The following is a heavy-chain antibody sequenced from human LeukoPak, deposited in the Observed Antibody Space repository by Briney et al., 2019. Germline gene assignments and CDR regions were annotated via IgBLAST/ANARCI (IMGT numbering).Heavy chain of an antibody. CDR2: IYTSGST. Sequence: SETLSLTCTVSGGSISGYYWSWIRQPPGKGLEWIGYIYTSGSTNYNPSLKSRVTISVDTSKNQFSLKLSSVTAADTAVYYCAGGPYYDILTGYYRRDYYFDYWGQGTLVTVSS. CDR1: GGSISGYY. J-gene: IGHJ4*02. D-gene: IGHD3-9*01. V-gene: IGHV4-4*09. CDR3: AGGPYYDILTGYYRRDYYFDY.